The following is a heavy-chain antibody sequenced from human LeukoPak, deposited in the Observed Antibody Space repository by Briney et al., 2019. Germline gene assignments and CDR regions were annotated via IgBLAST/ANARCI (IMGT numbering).Heavy chain of an antibody. V-gene: IGHV3-23*01. CDR2: ISGSGGST. CDR1: GFTFSSYG. CDR3: AKVWDIVVVPAAISGPVDY. Sequence: PGGSLRLSCAASGFTFSSYGMSWVRQAPGKGLEWVSAISGSGGSTYYADSVKGRFTISRDNSKNTLYLQMNSLRAEDTAVYYCAKVWDIVVVPAAISGPVDYWGQGTLVTVSS. D-gene: IGHD2-2*01. J-gene: IGHJ4*02.